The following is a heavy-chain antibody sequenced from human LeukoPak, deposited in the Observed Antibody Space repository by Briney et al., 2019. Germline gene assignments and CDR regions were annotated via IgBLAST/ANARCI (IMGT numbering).Heavy chain of an antibody. Sequence: GGSLRLSCAASGFTVSSSYMSWVRQAPGKGLEWVSFIYSGGSTYYADSVKGRFTISRDNSKNTLYLQMTSLRAEDTAVYYCARDLNYDFWSGPFPYAFDIWGQGTMVTVSS. CDR3: ARDLNYDFWSGPFPYAFDI. V-gene: IGHV3-66*02. D-gene: IGHD3-3*01. J-gene: IGHJ3*02. CDR1: GFTVSSSY. CDR2: IYSGGST.